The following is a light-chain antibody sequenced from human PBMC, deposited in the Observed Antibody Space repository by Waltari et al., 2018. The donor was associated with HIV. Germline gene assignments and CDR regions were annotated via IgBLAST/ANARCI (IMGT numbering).Light chain of an antibody. CDR3: QQYYSTPLT. CDR1: QSVLYSSNNKNY. CDR2: WAS. V-gene: IGKV4-1*01. Sequence: DIVMTQFPDSLAVSLGERANINCKSSQSVLYSSNNKNYLAWYQQKPGQPPKLLIYWASTRESGVPDRFSGSGSGTDFTLTISSLQAEDVAVYYCQQYYSTPLTFGGGTEVEIK. J-gene: IGKJ4*01.